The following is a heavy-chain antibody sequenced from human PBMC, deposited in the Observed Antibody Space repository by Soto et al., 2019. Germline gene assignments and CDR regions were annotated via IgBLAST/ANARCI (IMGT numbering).Heavy chain of an antibody. CDR1: GFTSSSYW. D-gene: IGHD3-10*01. Sequence: GGSLRLSCAAPGFTSSSYWMHWVRQAPGKGLVWVSRINSDGSSTSYADSVKGRFTISRDNAKNTLYLQMNSLRAEDTAVYYCARLDMVRGVIPAFDYWGQGTLVTVSS. V-gene: IGHV3-74*01. CDR2: INSDGSST. J-gene: IGHJ4*02. CDR3: ARLDMVRGVIPAFDY.